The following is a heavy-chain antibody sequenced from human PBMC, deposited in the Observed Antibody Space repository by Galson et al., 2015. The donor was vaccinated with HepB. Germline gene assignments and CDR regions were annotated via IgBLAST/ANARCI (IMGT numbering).Heavy chain of an antibody. J-gene: IGHJ6*02. CDR1: GFTFSSYG. V-gene: IGHV3-33*01. CDR2: IWYDGSNK. CDR3: ARDPTPGVPYGHYGMDV. Sequence: SLRLSCAASGFTFSSYGMHWVRQAPGKGLEWVAVIWYDGSNKYYADSVKGRFTISRDNSRNTLYLQMNSLRAEDTAVYYCARDPTPGVPYGHYGMDVWGQGTTVTVSS. D-gene: IGHD4-17*01.